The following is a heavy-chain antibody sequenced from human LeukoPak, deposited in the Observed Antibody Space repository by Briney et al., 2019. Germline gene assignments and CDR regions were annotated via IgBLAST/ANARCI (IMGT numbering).Heavy chain of an antibody. CDR3: ARFGRMDIVGASNWFDP. Sequence: GGSLRLSCAASGFTFSSYGMHWVRQAPGKGLEWVAVIWYDGSNKYYADSVKGRFTISRDNSKNTLYLQMNSLRAEDTAVYYCARFGRMDIVGASNWFDPWGQGTLVTVSS. CDR1: GFTFSSYG. D-gene: IGHD1-26*01. J-gene: IGHJ5*02. V-gene: IGHV3-33*01. CDR2: IWYDGSNK.